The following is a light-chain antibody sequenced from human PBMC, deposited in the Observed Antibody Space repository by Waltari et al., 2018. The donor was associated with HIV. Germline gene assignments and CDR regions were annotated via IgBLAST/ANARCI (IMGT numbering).Light chain of an antibody. V-gene: IGLV3-1*01. CDR3: QAWDSSSAVV. CDR2: QSS. CDR1: KLGDTY. Sequence: SYELTQSPSVSVSPGQTASITCSGDKLGDTYVSWYQQKLGQSPVLVVYQSSKRPSEIPERFSGSNSGDTATLTISGTQAVDEADYYCQAWDSSSAVVFGGGTKLTVL. J-gene: IGLJ2*01.